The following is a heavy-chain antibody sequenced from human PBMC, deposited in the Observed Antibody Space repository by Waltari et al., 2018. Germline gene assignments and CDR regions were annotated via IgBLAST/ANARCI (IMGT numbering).Heavy chain of an antibody. CDR1: GFRFTPNY. Sequence: EVQLVQSGGGLVQPGGSLSLSCLVPGFRFTPNYMTWVRQAPGKGLEWVSTMYSGGSTYYADSVKGRLTISRDTSTNMVYLHMTNLRVEDTAVYYCATDRMSTTAFDYWGQGTLVTVSS. CDR2: MYSGGST. CDR3: ATDRMSTTAFDY. V-gene: IGHV3-66*01. D-gene: IGHD1-1*01. J-gene: IGHJ4*02.